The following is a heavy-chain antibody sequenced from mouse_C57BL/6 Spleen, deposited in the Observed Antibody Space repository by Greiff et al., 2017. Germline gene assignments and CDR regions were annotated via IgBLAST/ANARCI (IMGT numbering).Heavy chain of an antibody. CDR2: IDPSDSYT. J-gene: IGHJ4*01. D-gene: IGHD2-3*01. CDR1: GYTFTSYW. V-gene: IGHV1-69*01. Sequence: QVQLQQPGAELVMPGASVKLSCKASGYTFTSYWMHWVKQRPGQGLEWIGEIDPSDSYTNYNQKFKGKSTLTVDKSSSTAYMQLSSLTSEDSAVYYCARGYDRYAMDYWGQGTSVTVSS. CDR3: ARGYDRYAMDY.